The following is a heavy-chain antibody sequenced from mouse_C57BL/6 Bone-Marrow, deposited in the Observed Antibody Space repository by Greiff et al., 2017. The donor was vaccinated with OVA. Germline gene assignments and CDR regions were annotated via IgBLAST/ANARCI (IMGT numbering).Heavy chain of an antibody. Sequence: EVKLMESGEGLVKPGGSLKLSCAASGFTFSSYAMSWVRQTPEKRLEWVAYISSGGDYIYYADTVKGRFTISRDNARNTLYLQMSSLKSEDTAMYYCTRELRGVDYWGQGTTITVSS. V-gene: IGHV5-9-1*02. CDR3: TRELRGVDY. D-gene: IGHD1-1*01. CDR1: GFTFSSYA. CDR2: ISSGGDYI. J-gene: IGHJ2*01.